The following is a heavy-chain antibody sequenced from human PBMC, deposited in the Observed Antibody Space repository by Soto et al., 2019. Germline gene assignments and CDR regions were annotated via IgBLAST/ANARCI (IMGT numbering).Heavy chain of an antibody. J-gene: IGHJ4*02. CDR1: GGSLSNYY. Sequence: SETLSLTCTVSGGSLSNYYWSWIRQPAGKGLEWIGRVYSSGSTTYNPSLKSRVTMSLDMSENQFSLRLTSVTAADTAVYYCVRDRSGYYVGGVDSWGQGTLVT. D-gene: IGHD3-9*01. CDR3: VRDRSGYYVGGVDS. V-gene: IGHV4-4*07. CDR2: VYSSGST.